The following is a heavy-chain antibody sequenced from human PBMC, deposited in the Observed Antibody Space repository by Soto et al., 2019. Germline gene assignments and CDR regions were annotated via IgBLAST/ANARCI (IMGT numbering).Heavy chain of an antibody. CDR2: INLSGGRT. D-gene: IGHD6-6*01. CDR1: GYTFTSYY. J-gene: IGHJ6*02. Sequence: EASVKVSCKASGYTFTSYYMHWVRQAPGQGLEGMGIINLSGGRTSYAQKFQARVTMTRDPSTSTVYMELSSLRSEDTAVYYCARGGIAARPTSLFYYGMDVWGQGTTVTVSS. V-gene: IGHV1-46*01. CDR3: ARGGIAARPTSLFYYGMDV.